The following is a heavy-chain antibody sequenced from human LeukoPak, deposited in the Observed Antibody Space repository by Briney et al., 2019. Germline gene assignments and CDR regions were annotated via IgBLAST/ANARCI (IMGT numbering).Heavy chain of an antibody. Sequence: GGSLRLSCAASGFPFSSYTMNWVRQAPGKGLEWVSSITSGSSDISYADSVKGRFIISRDNAKNSLYLQMNSLRAEDTALYYCARGSAAAGFDPWGQGTLVTVSS. D-gene: IGHD6-13*01. V-gene: IGHV3-21*01. CDR1: GFPFSSYT. CDR2: ITSGSSDI. CDR3: ARGSAAAGFDP. J-gene: IGHJ5*02.